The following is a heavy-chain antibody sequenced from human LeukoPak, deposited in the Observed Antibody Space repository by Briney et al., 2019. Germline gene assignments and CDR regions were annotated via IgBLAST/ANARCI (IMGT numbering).Heavy chain of an antibody. J-gene: IGHJ4*02. V-gene: IGHV1-69*05. Sequence: SVKVSCKASGGTFSSYAISWARQAPGQGLEWMGGIIPIFGTANYAQKFQGRVTITTDESTSTAYMELSSLRSEDTAVYYCARENCSGGSCYYDYWGQGTLVTVSS. CDR2: IIPIFGTA. CDR1: GGTFSSYA. D-gene: IGHD2-15*01. CDR3: ARENCSGGSCYYDY.